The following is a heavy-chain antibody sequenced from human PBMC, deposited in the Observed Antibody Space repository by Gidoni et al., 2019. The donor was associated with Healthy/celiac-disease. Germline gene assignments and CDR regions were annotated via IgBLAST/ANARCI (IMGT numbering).Heavy chain of an antibody. J-gene: IGHJ5*02. CDR1: GFTFSSYD. CDR2: IGTAGDT. Sequence: EVQLVEYGGGLVQPGGSLRLSCAASGFTFSSYDMHWVRQATGKGLEWVSAIGTAGDTYYPGSVKGRFTISRENAKNSLYLQMNSLRAEDTAVYYCARGGDYVSWFDPWGQGTLVTVSS. CDR3: ARGGDYVSWFDP. V-gene: IGHV3-13*01. D-gene: IGHD4-17*01.